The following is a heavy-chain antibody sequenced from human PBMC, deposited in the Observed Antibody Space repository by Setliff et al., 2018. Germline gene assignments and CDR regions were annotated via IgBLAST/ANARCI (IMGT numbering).Heavy chain of an antibody. V-gene: IGHV4-39*07. J-gene: IGHJ6*02. CDR3: ATLLANYGSGMDV. CDR1: GGSISSSSYY. D-gene: IGHD3-10*01. Sequence: SETLSLTCTVSGGSISSSSYYWGWIRQPPGKGLEWIGSIYYSGSTYYNPSLKSRVTMSVDTSKNQFSLKVNSVTAADTAVYYCATLLANYGSGMDVWGQGTTVTVSS. CDR2: IYYSGST.